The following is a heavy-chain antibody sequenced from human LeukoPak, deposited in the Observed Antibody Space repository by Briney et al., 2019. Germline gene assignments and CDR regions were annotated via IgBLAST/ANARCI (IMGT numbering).Heavy chain of an antibody. CDR2: INPNSGDT. Sequence: ASVNVSCKASGYTFTNYYIHWVRQAPGQGLEWMGRINPNSGDTNYAQKFQGRVTMTRDTSITTAYMELSGLRSDDTAVYYCAKSQKGYFDYWGQETLVTVSS. J-gene: IGHJ4*02. CDR3: AKSQKGYFDY. CDR1: GYTFTNYY. V-gene: IGHV1-2*06.